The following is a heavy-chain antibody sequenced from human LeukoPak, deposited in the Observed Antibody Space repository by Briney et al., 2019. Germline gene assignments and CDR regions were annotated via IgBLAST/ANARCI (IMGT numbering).Heavy chain of an antibody. CDR3: VRVRYCSSTNCHGGWFDP. D-gene: IGHD2-2*01. V-gene: IGHV3-48*04. CDR1: GFTFSSYG. CDR2: ISPSGGTI. J-gene: IGHJ5*02. Sequence: PGGSLRLSCAASGFTFSSYGMHWVRQAPGKGLEWVSYISPSGGTITYADSVKGRFTISRDNAKNSLYLQMNSLGAEDTAVYYCVRVRYCSSTNCHGGWFDPWGQGTLVTVSS.